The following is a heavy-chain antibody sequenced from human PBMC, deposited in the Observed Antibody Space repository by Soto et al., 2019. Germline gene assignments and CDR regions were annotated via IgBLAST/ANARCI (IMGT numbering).Heavy chain of an antibody. V-gene: IGHV3-33*01. Sequence: QVQLVESGGGVVQPGRSLRLSCAASGFTFSSYGMHWVRQAPGKGLEWVAVIWYDGSNKYYADSVKGRFTISRDNSKNTLYLQMNSLRAEDTAVYYCARDIKWYSGINYWGQGTLVTVSS. CDR3: ARDIKWYSGINY. CDR2: IWYDGSNK. J-gene: IGHJ4*02. D-gene: IGHD1-26*01. CDR1: GFTFSSYG.